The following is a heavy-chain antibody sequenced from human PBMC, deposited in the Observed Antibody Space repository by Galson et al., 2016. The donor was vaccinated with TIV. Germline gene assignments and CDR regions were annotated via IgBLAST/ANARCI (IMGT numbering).Heavy chain of an antibody. CDR1: GATFSRYA. V-gene: IGHV1-69*06. D-gene: IGHD3-10*01. CDR3: ARDSVSFGSGSYCPSSFDY. CDR2: IIPIFDTT. J-gene: IGHJ4*02. Sequence: SVKVSCKASGATFSRYAFNWVRQAPGQGLEWMGRIIPIFDTTNYAQNFQGRVTIIADKSTNTVYMEVSRLRSDDTAVYYCARDSVSFGSGSYCPSSFDYWGQGTLVTVSS.